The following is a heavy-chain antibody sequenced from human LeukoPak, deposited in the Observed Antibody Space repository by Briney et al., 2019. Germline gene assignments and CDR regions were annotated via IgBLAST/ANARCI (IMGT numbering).Heavy chain of an antibody. Sequence: GESLKISCKGCGYSFTTYWIGWVRQMPGKGLELMGITYPGDSDTRYSPSFQGQVTISADKSISTAFLQWSSLKASDTAMYYYARHFSNYYDSSGYSSPSIDYWGQGTLVTVSS. V-gene: IGHV5-51*01. CDR3: ARHFSNYYDSSGYSSPSIDY. D-gene: IGHD3-22*01. J-gene: IGHJ4*02. CDR2: TYPGDSDT. CDR1: GYSFTTYW.